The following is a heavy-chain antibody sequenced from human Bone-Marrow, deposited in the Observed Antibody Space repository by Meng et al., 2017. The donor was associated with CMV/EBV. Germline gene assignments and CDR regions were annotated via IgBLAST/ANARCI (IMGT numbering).Heavy chain of an antibody. Sequence: SCAASGFTFSSYSMNWVRQAPGKGLEWVSSISSSSSYIYYADSVKGRFTISRDNAKNSLYLQMNSLRAEDTAVYYCAKKTPQNAFDIWGQGTMVTVSS. CDR3: AKKTPQNAFDI. CDR2: ISSSSSYI. CDR1: GFTFSSYS. J-gene: IGHJ3*02. V-gene: IGHV3-21*01.